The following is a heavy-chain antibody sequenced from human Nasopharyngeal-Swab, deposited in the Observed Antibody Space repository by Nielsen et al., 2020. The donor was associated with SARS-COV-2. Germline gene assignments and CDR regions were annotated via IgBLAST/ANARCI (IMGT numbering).Heavy chain of an antibody. CDR2: MYPRESDI. D-gene: IGHD3-22*01. J-gene: IGHJ4*02. Sequence: GGSLRLSCKGSGYSFTTYWIGWVRQTPGKRLEWMGIMYPRESDIRYSPSFQGQVIISADKSISTAYLQWSSLKASDTAMYYCARGSDSSGYFGYFDYWGQGTLVTVSS. V-gene: IGHV5-51*01. CDR1: GYSFTTYW. CDR3: ARGSDSSGYFGYFDY.